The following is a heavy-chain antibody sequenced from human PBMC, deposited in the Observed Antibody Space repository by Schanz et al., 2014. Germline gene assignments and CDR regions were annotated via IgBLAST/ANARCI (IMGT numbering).Heavy chain of an antibody. D-gene: IGHD4-17*01. CDR2: LSGSGGST. CDR1: GFTFSSYA. J-gene: IGHJ6*03. CDR3: ARDGDRFYHNYYMDV. Sequence: PGGSLRLSCAASGFTFSSYAMSWVRQAPGKGLEWVSALSGSGGSTYYADSVKGRFTISRDNSKTTLYLQMNSLRTEDTAVYYCARDGDRFYHNYYMDVWGKGTTVTVSS. V-gene: IGHV3-23*01.